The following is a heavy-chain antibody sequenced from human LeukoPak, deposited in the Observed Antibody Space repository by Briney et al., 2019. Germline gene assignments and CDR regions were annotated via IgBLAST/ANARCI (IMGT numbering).Heavy chain of an antibody. CDR3: AREGGRGDQH. CDR1: GGSISSGSYY. CDR2: IYTSGST. J-gene: IGHJ1*01. D-gene: IGHD1-26*01. V-gene: IGHV4-61*02. Sequence: SQTLSLTCTVSGGSISSGSYYWSWIRQPAGKGLEWIGRIYTSGSTNYNPSLKSRVTISVDTSKNQFSLKLSSVTAADTAVYYCAREGGRGDQHWGQGTLVTVSS.